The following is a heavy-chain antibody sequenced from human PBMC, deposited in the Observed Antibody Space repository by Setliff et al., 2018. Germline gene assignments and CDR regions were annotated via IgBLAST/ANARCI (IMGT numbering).Heavy chain of an antibody. D-gene: IGHD3-9*01. CDR2: ISGSGSTT. J-gene: IGHJ4*02. Sequence: GSLRLSCAASVFSFSTYEMNWVRQAPGKGLEWVSYISGSGSTTYYADSVKGRFTISRDNAKNSLYLQMNSLRAEDTAVYYCACPDISTGLYDYWGQGTLVTVSS. CDR3: ACPDISTGLYDY. CDR1: VFSFSTYE. V-gene: IGHV3-48*03.